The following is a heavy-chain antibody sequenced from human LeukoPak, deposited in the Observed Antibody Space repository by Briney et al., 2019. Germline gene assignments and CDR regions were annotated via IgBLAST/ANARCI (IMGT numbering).Heavy chain of an antibody. CDR3: ASHSYDSSGYYYTSYDYYYYGMDV. Sequence: GGSLRLSCAASGFTFSSYWMSWVRQAPGKGLEWVSVIHSGGSTYYADSVKGRFTISRDNSKNTLYLQMNSLRAEDTAVYYCASHSYDSSGYYYTSYDYYYYGMDVWGQGTTVTVSS. CDR2: IHSGGST. D-gene: IGHD3-22*01. J-gene: IGHJ6*02. CDR1: GFTFSSYW. V-gene: IGHV3-53*01.